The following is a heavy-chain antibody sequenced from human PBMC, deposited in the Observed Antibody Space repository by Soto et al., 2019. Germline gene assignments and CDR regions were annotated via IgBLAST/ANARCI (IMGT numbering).Heavy chain of an antibody. CDR1: GFTFSSYW. V-gene: IGHV3-7*03. D-gene: IGHD4-17*01. Sequence: EVQLVESGGGLVQPGGSLRLSCAASGFTFSSYWMSWVRQAPGKGLEWVANIKQDGSDKYYVDSVKGRFTISRDNAKNSLYLQMNSLRAEDTAVYYCARVPYCDYVFWFDPWGPGTLVTVSS. J-gene: IGHJ5*02. CDR2: IKQDGSDK. CDR3: ARVPYCDYVFWFDP.